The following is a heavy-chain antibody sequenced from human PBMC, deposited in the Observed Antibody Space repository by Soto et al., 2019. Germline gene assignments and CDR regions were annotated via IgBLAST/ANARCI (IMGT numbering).Heavy chain of an antibody. CDR1: GFTFSNYG. V-gene: IGHV3-30*03. CDR3: VSGSIRDY. Sequence: QVQLVESGGGVVQPGRSLRLSCAASGFTFSNYGMHWVRQAPGKGLEWVAVISYDGSNKYYADSVKGRFTISRDNSKNTLFLQMNSLRVEDTAVYSCVSGSIRDYWGQGTLVTVSS. J-gene: IGHJ4*02. CDR2: ISYDGSNK. D-gene: IGHD4-17*01.